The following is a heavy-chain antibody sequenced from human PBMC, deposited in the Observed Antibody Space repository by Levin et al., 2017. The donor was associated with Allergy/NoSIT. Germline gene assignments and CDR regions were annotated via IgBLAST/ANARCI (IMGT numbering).Heavy chain of an antibody. CDR3: ARRASSWGFFDY. CDR2: IYYSGST. CDR1: GGSISSSSYY. Sequence: ESLKISCTVSGGSISSSSYYWGWIRQPPGKGLEWIGSIYYSGSTYYNPSLKSRVTISVDTSKNQFSLKLSSVTAADTAVYYCARRASSWGFFDYWGQGTLVTVSS. V-gene: IGHV4-39*01. D-gene: IGHD6-13*01. J-gene: IGHJ4*02.